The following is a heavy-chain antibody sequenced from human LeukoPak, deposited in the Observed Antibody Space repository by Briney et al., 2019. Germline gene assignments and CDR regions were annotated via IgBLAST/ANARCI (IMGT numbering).Heavy chain of an antibody. J-gene: IGHJ4*02. CDR2: IKSKTDGGTT. Sequence: GGSLRLSCAASGFTVSSNYMSWVRQAPGKGLEWVGRIKSKTDGGTTDYAAPVKGRFTISRDDSKNTLYLQMNSLRAEDTAVYYCARERSYYFDYWGQGTLVTVSS. CDR3: ARERSYYFDY. CDR1: GFTVSSNY. V-gene: IGHV3-15*01.